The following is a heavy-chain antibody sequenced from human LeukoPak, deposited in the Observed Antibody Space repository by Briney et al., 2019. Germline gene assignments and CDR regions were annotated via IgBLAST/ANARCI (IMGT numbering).Heavy chain of an antibody. CDR2: IHHDGRI. J-gene: IGHJ4*02. Sequence: PSETLSLTCDVSGGSIDSANWWNWVRQPPGKGLEWIGEIHHDGRINYNPSLKSRVTLSVDKSKNQFSLRLNSVTAADTAMYYCARSHDHLWGNYPDYWGQGTLVTVSS. CDR3: ARSHDHLWGNYPDY. CDR1: GGSIDSANW. D-gene: IGHD3-16*02. V-gene: IGHV4/OR15-8*01.